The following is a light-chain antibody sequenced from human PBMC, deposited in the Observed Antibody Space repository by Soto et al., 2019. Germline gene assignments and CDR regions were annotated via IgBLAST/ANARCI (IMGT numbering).Light chain of an antibody. Sequence: QSVLTQPASVSGSPGQSITISCTGTSSDVGGYNYVSWYQQHPGKVPKLMIYDVSNRPSGVSNRFSASKSGNTASLSISGLQAEDGADYYCSSYTRSSSLVFGGGTKLTVL. CDR2: DVS. CDR3: SSYTRSSSLV. V-gene: IGLV2-14*01. J-gene: IGLJ2*01. CDR1: SSDVGGYNY.